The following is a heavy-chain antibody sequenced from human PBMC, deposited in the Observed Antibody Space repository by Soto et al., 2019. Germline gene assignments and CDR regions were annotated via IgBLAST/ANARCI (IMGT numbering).Heavy chain of an antibody. Sequence: PGGPLRLSCAASGFTFSSDSMNWVRQAAGKGMEWVSYISSSSSTIYYADSVKGRFTISRDNAKNSLYLQMNSLRAEDTAVYYCTIDPYYYGSGTSRSYYYYYMDVWGKGTTVTVSS. V-gene: IGHV3-48*01. CDR1: GFTFSSDS. CDR2: ISSSSSTI. J-gene: IGHJ6*03. D-gene: IGHD3-10*01. CDR3: TIDPYYYGSGTSRSYYYYYMDV.